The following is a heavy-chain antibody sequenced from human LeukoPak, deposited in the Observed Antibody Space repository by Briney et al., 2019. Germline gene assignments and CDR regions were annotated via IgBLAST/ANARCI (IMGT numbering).Heavy chain of an antibody. D-gene: IGHD1-26*01. J-gene: IGHJ4*02. V-gene: IGHV5-51*01. CDR2: IYPGVSDT. Sequence: GESLKISCKGSGYNFTSFWIGWVRQMPGKGLEWMAIIYPGVSDTRYSPSFQGQVTISADKSISTAYLQWSSLKASDTAMYYCARSVSGSYPTFDYWGQGTLVTVS. CDR3: ARSVSGSYPTFDY. CDR1: GYNFTSFW.